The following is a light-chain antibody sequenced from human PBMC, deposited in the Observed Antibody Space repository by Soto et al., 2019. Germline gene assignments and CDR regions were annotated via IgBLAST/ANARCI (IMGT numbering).Light chain of an antibody. Sequence: DIQITQSPSSLSASVGARVTITCRASQSISSYLNWYQQKPGKAPKLLIYAASSLQSGVPSRFSGIGSGTDFTLTISSLQPEDFANYYGQQSYSTPPWTFGQGTKVDIK. J-gene: IGKJ1*01. CDR2: AAS. V-gene: IGKV1-39*01. CDR3: QQSYSTPPWT. CDR1: QSISSY.